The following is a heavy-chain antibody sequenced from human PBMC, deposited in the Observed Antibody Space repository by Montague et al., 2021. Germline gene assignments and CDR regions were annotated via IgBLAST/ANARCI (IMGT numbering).Heavy chain of an antibody. D-gene: IGHD6-13*01. CDR3: AKNRAAPGRSSFDY. CDR2: TSATGGGT. Sequence: SLRLSCPASGFTFSGYAMSWVRQAPGKGLEWVSGTSATGGGTFYADSVKGRFIISRDNSKNTLFLQMNSLRADDTAVYYCAKNRAAPGRSSFDYWGQGTLVTVSP. J-gene: IGHJ4*02. CDR1: GFTFSGYA. V-gene: IGHV3-23*01.